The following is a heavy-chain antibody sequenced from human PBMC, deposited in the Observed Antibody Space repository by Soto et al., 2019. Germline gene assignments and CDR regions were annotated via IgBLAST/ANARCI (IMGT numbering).Heavy chain of an antibody. D-gene: IGHD2-15*01. V-gene: IGHV1-2*04. CDR3: ARHGYGGNYYCAMDV. CDR1: GYTFTGYY. J-gene: IGHJ6*02. Sequence: ASVKVSCKASGYTFTGYYMHWVRQAPVQGLEWMGWINPNSGGTNYAQKFQGWVTMTRDTYTSTAYMELSRLRSDDTAVYYCARHGYGGNYYCAMDVWGQVTTLTVSS. CDR2: INPNSGGT.